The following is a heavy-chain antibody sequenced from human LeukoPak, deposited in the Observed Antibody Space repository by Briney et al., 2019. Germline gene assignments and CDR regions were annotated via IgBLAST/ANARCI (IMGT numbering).Heavy chain of an antibody. Sequence: PSETLSLTCTVSGGSISSYYWSWIRQPPGKGLEWIGYIYYSGSTNYNPSLKSRVTISVDTSKNQFSLKLSPVTAADTAVYYCARRTRIYDSSGYYLVFDYRGQGTLVTVSS. J-gene: IGHJ4*02. CDR3: ARRTRIYDSSGYYLVFDY. CDR2: IYYSGST. V-gene: IGHV4-59*08. CDR1: GGSISSYY. D-gene: IGHD3-22*01.